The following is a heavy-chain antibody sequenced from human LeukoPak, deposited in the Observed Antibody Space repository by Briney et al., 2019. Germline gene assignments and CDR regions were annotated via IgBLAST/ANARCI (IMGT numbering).Heavy chain of an antibody. J-gene: IGHJ4*02. CDR2: ISGSGGST. CDR1: GFTFSSYA. D-gene: IGHD6-13*01. CDR3: AANQYSSSWYGGFDY. V-gene: IGHV3-23*01. Sequence: GGSLRLSCAASGFTFSSYAMSWVRQAPGKGLEWVSAISGSGGSTYYADSVKGRFTISRDNSKNTLYLQMNSLRAEDTAVHYCAANQYSSSWYGGFDYWGQGTLVTVSS.